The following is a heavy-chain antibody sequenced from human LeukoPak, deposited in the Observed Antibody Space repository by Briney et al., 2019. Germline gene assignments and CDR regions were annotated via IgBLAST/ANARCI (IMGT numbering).Heavy chain of an antibody. CDR2: INPNSGGT. D-gene: IGHD6-19*01. CDR1: GYTFTGYY. V-gene: IGHV1-2*06. Sequence: ASVKVSCXASGYTFTGYYMHWVRQAPGQGLEWMGRINPNSGGTNYAQKFQGRVTMTRDTSISTAYMELSRLRSDDTAVYYCAKDHAVAGTSNWFDPWGQGTLVTVSS. CDR3: AKDHAVAGTSNWFDP. J-gene: IGHJ5*02.